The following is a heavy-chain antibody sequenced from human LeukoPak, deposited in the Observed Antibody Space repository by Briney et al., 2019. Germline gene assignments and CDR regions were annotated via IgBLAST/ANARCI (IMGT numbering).Heavy chain of an antibody. J-gene: IGHJ6*02. CDR3: ATHTIRHGMDV. CDR2: IYHSGST. V-gene: IGHV4-4*02. CDR1: GGSISSSNW. Sequence: SETLYLTCAVSGGSISSSNWWSWVRQPPGKGLEWIGEIYHSGSTNYNPSLKSRVTISVDKSKNQFSLKLSSVTAADTAVYYCATHTIRHGMDVWGQGTTVTVSS. D-gene: IGHD2-2*02.